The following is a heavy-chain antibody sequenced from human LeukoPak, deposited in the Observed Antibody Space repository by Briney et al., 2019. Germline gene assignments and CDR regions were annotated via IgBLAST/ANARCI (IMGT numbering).Heavy chain of an antibody. CDR1: GFTFSDYY. Sequence: GGSLRLSCAASGFTFSDYYMSWIRQAPGKGLEWVSYISSSSSYTNYADSVKGRFTISRDNAKNSLYLQMNSLRAEDMAVYYCARAKRDLYDILTGYYYYFDYWGQGTLVTVSS. J-gene: IGHJ4*02. CDR2: ISSSSSYT. D-gene: IGHD3-9*01. CDR3: ARAKRDLYDILTGYYYYFDY. V-gene: IGHV3-11*06.